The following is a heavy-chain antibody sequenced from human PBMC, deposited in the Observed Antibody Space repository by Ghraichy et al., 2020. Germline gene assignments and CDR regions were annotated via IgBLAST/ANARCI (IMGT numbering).Heavy chain of an antibody. CDR2: IYHSGST. Sequence: SETLSLTCAVSGGSISSSNWWSWVRQPPGKGLEWIGEIYHSGSTNYNPSLKSRFTISVDKSKNHFSLKLSSVTAADTAVYYCASFHHGIAVAGYYYYGMDVWGQGTTVTVSS. D-gene: IGHD6-19*01. V-gene: IGHV4-4*02. CDR1: GGSISSSNW. J-gene: IGHJ6*02. CDR3: ASFHHGIAVAGYYYYGMDV.